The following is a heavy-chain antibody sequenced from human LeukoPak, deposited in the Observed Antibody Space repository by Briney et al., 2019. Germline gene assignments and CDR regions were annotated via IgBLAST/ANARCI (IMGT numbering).Heavy chain of an antibody. D-gene: IGHD3-3*01. CDR1: GYTFTRYG. CDR2: ISAHNGNT. Sequence: GASMEVSCKASGYTFTRYGISWVRQVPGQGLEWMGWISAHNGNTNYAQKVQGRVTMTTDTSTSTAYMELRSLRSDDTAVYYCARNLNYDFWSGYYKYYWFDPWGQGTLVTVSS. CDR3: ARNLNYDFWSGYYKYYWFDP. J-gene: IGHJ5*02. V-gene: IGHV1-18*01.